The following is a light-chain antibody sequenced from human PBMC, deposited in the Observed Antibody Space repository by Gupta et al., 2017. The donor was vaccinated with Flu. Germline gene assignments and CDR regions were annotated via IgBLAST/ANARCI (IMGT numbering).Light chain of an antibody. V-gene: IGKV3-11*01. CDR1: QSVSSF. CDR3: QQRRSWPIT. Sequence: GARATRSCRASQSVSSFLAWYQQKPGQAPRLLIYDASNRATGIPARFSGSGSGTDFTLTISSLEPEDFAVYYCQQRRSWPITFGQGTRLEIK. J-gene: IGKJ5*01. CDR2: DAS.